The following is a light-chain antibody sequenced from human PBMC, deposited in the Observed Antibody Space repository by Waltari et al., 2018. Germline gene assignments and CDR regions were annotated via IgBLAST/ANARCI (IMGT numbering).Light chain of an antibody. CDR2: WSS. J-gene: IGKJ4*01. CDR3: QHYYTSPPT. CDR1: QSVLSSSDNKNY. V-gene: IGKV4-1*01. Sequence: DIVMTQSPDSLAVSLGERATINCKSSQSVLSSSDNKNYLAWYQQKPGQPPKLFIYWSSTRESGVPDRFSGSGSGTDFALTVSGLQAEDVAVYYCQHYYTSPPTFGGGTKVEIK.